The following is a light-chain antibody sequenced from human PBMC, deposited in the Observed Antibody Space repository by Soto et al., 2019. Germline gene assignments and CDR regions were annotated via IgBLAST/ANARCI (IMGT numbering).Light chain of an antibody. J-gene: IGLJ2*01. CDR2: RNN. CDR1: SSNIGPNH. V-gene: IGLV1-47*01. Sequence: QSVLTQPPSASGTPGQRVTISCSGSSSNIGPNHVYWYQQLPGTAPKLLIYRNNERPSGVPDRFSGSRSGTSASLAISGLRSEDEADYYCAAWDDSLSGPVFGGGTKL. CDR3: AAWDDSLSGPV.